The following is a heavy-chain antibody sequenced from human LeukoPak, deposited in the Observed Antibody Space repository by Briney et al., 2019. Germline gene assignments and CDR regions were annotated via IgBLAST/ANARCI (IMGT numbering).Heavy chain of an antibody. CDR1: GFTLNTYA. CDR2: ISGSGGTS. CDR3: AKKLVGSYPFDY. D-gene: IGHD1-26*01. J-gene: IGHJ4*02. V-gene: IGHV3-23*01. Sequence: GGSLRLSCAASGFTLNTYAMSWVRQAPGKGLEWVSVISGSGGTSYYADSVRGRFTISRDNSKHTLYLQMNSLRAEDTAVYYCAKKLVGSYPFDYWGQGTLVTVSS.